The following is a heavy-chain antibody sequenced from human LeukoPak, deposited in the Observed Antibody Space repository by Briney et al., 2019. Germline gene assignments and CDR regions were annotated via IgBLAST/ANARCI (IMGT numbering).Heavy chain of an antibody. CDR2: IDQGGSTK. V-gene: IGHV3-7*01. CDR1: GFTFNTYW. Sequence: GGSLRLSCAASGFTFNTYWMIWVRQAPGKGLEWVANIDQGGSTKYYVDSLKGRFTISRDNAKNSLYLQMNSLRAEDTAVYYCARDQNLGYYYDSSGYSDYWGQGTLVTVSS. J-gene: IGHJ4*02. CDR3: ARDQNLGYYYDSSGYSDY. D-gene: IGHD3-22*01.